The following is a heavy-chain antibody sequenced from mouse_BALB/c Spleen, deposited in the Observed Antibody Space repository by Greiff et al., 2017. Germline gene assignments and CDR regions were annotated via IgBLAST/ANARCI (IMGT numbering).Heavy chain of an antibody. CDR2: ISYSGST. J-gene: IGHJ3*01. D-gene: IGHD3-3*01. CDR3: ARWGTPFAY. CDR1: GYSITSDYA. Sequence: EVKLVESGPGLVKPSQSLSLTCTVTGYSITSDYAWNWIRQFPGNKLEWMGYISYSGSTSYNPSLKSRISITRDTSKNQFFLQLNSVTTEDTATYYCARWGTPFAYWGQGTLVTVSA. V-gene: IGHV3-2*02.